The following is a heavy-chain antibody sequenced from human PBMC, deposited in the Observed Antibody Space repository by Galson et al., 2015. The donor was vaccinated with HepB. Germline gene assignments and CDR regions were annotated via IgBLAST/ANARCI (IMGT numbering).Heavy chain of an antibody. CDR1: GYSFTSYW. J-gene: IGHJ3*02. Sequence: SGAEVKKPGESLKISCKGSGYSFTSYWIGWVRQMPGKGLEWMGIIYPGDSDTRYSPSFQGQVTISADESISTAYLQWSSLKASDTAMYYCARHRRFYGSGSYYTEHDAFDIWGQGTMVTVSS. CDR2: IYPGDSDT. CDR3: ARHRRFYGSGSYYTEHDAFDI. V-gene: IGHV5-51*01. D-gene: IGHD3-10*01.